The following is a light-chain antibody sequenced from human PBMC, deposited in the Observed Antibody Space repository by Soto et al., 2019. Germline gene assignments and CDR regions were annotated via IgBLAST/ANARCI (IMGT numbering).Light chain of an antibody. CDR3: QQYNKWPLT. CDR2: GAS. J-gene: IGKJ4*01. CDR1: QSVFSN. Sequence: EIVMTQSPATLSVSPGKRATLSCRASQSVFSNLAWYQQKPGQAPRLLMNGASTRATGIPARFSGSGSGTEFTLTISSLQSEDCAVYYCQQYNKWPLTFGGGTKVEMK. V-gene: IGKV3D-15*01.